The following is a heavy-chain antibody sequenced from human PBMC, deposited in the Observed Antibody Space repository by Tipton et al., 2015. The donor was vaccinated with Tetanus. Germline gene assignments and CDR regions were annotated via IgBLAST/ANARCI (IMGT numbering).Heavy chain of an antibody. CDR3: ARRSYCTSTRCFDAFDL. CDR2: IFASGST. V-gene: IGHV4-4*08. CDR1: GDSMTRCY. J-gene: IGHJ3*01. D-gene: IGHD2-8*01. Sequence: LRLSCTVSGDSMTRCYWSWIRQPPGKGLEWISYIFASGSTNYNPALKSRVTISMDTSKNQISLNLTSVTAADTAVYFCARRSYCTSTRCFDAFDLWGPGTRVTVSS.